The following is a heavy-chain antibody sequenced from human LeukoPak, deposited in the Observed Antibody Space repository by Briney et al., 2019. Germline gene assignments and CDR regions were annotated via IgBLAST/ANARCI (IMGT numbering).Heavy chain of an antibody. J-gene: IGHJ4*02. CDR2: IYYSGST. V-gene: IGHV4-59*08. Sequence: PSETLSLTCSVSGGSIRRYYWSWIRQPPGKGLEWIGDIYYSGSTNYNPSLKSRVTIAVDTSKNQFSLKLSSVTAADTAVYYCARQESSRITMVRGVRPYYFDYWGQGTLVTVSS. CDR1: GGSIRRYY. CDR3: ARQESSRITMVRGVRPYYFDY. D-gene: IGHD3-10*01.